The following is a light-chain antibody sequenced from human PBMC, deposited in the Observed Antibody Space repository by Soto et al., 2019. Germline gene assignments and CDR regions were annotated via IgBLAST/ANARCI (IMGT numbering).Light chain of an antibody. CDR1: QSVSSTY. Sequence: ETVSRLSSGILTITTGERVILPSRASQSVSSTYLAWYQQKPGQAPRLLIYDASNRATGIPARFSGSGSGTDFTLTISSLEPEDFAVYYCQLRSNWPITFGQGTRLEI. J-gene: IGKJ5*01. CDR2: DAS. CDR3: QLRSNWPIT. V-gene: IGKV3D-20*02.